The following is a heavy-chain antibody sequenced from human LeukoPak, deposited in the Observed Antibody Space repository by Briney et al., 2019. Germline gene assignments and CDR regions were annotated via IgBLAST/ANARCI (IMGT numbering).Heavy chain of an antibody. J-gene: IGHJ4*02. V-gene: IGHV3-23*01. CDR1: GFTFSSYA. CDR3: AKLNGAYDSTFDY. Sequence: GGSLRLSCAASGFTFSSYAMSWVRQAPGKGLEWVSVISGSDGSTYYADSVKGRFTISRDNSKNTLYLQMNSLRAEDTAVYYCAKLNGAYDSTFDYWGQGTLVTVSS. CDR2: ISGSDGST. D-gene: IGHD5-12*01.